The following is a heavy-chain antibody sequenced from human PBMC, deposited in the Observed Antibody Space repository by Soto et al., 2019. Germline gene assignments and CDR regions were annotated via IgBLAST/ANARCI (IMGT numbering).Heavy chain of an antibody. CDR1: GYSISNGYH. CDR3: AKENCLHGGCYSFDY. CDR2: IYHSGTT. V-gene: IGHV4-38-2*02. Sequence: SETLSLTCTVSGYSISNGYHWAWIRQPPGKGLEWIGSIYHSGTTFYNPSLKNQVIISVDTSNNQFSLQLTPVTAADTAIYYCAKENCLHGGCYSFDYWGQGTPVTVSS. J-gene: IGHJ4*02. D-gene: IGHD2-15*01.